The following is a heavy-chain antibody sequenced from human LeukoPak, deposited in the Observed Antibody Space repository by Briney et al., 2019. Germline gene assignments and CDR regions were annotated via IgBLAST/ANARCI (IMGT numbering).Heavy chain of an antibody. J-gene: IGHJ3*01. Sequence: GGSLRLSCAASGFTFSSYEMNWVRQAPGKGLEWVSYISSSGSTIYYADSVKGRFTISRDNAKNSLYLQMNSLRAEDTAVYYCARDWTFTRFSGSHPCAFDVWGQGTMVTVSS. CDR3: ARDWTFTRFSGSHPCAFDV. V-gene: IGHV3-48*03. CDR1: GFTFSSYE. D-gene: IGHD3-10*01. CDR2: ISSSGSTI.